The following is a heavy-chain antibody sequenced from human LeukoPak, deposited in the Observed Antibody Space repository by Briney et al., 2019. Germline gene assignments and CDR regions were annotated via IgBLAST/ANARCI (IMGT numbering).Heavy chain of an antibody. J-gene: IGHJ4*02. Sequence: GGSLSLSCAASGFTFSAYGMHWVRMAPGKGLEWVAFIHYDGTITYYADSVNGRSTNSRDSSKNTQFLKMNSLGAEDTAVYYCVKDGHCTHTSCYYFDYWGQGTLVTVSS. CDR1: GFTFSAYG. CDR3: VKDGHCTHTSCYYFDY. D-gene: IGHD2-2*01. V-gene: IGHV3-30*02. CDR2: IHYDGTIT.